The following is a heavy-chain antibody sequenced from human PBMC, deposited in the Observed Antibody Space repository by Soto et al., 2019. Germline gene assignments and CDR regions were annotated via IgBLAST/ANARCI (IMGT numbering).Heavy chain of an antibody. CDR3: PRVVHFDRSAYGL. J-gene: IGHJ3*01. CDR1: GFSFSGYN. CDR2: ISGDSNYI. Sequence: GGSLRLSCAASGFSFSGYNMNWVRQAPGKGLEWVSSISGDSNYIYYADSVQGRFTISRDNAKNSVYLQMNSLRAEDTAVYYCPRVVHFDRSAYGLWGQGTMVTVSS. V-gene: IGHV3-21*01. D-gene: IGHD3-22*01.